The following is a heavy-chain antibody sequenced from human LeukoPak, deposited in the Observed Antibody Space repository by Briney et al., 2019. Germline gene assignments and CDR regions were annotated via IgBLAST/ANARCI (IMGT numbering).Heavy chain of an antibody. J-gene: IGHJ4*02. CDR2: IFSSGAT. D-gene: IGHD4/OR15-4a*01. Sequence: SETLSLTCSVSGGSVYSSIYYWGGIRQPPEKGLEWIGYIFSSGATNFNPSLEGRVTISVDPSKSQFSLRLSSVTAADTAVYYCARRAKSAYCSDYWGQGTVVTVSS. V-gene: IGHV4-61*05. CDR3: ARRAKSAYCSDY. CDR1: GGSVYSSIYY.